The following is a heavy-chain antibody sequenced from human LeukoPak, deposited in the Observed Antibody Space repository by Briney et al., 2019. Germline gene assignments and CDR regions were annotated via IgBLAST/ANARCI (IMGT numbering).Heavy chain of an antibody. D-gene: IGHD3-22*01. CDR1: GGSIGTGSYY. CDR2: IYTSGSS. J-gene: IGHJ4*02. V-gene: IGHV4-61*02. CDR3: ARERIHCYDSSGYYYFDY. Sequence: SETLSLTCTVSGGSIGTGSYYWSWIRQPAGKGLEWIGRIYTSGSSNYNPSLKSRVTISVDTSKNQFSLKLSSVTAADTAVYYCARERIHCYDSSGYYYFDYWGQGTLVTVSS.